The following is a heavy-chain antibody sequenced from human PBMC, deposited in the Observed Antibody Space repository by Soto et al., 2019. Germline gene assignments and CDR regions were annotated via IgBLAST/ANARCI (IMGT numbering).Heavy chain of an antibody. V-gene: IGHV4-59*01. CDR1: GGSISSYY. Sequence: PSETLSLTCTVSGGSISSYYWSWIRQPPGKGLEWIGYIYYSGSTNYNPSLKSRVTISVDTSKNQFSLKLSSVTAADTAVYYCARESRVTIFGVVTDYYMDVWGKGTTVTVSS. CDR3: ARESRVTIFGVVTDYYMDV. J-gene: IGHJ6*03. D-gene: IGHD3-3*01. CDR2: IYYSGST.